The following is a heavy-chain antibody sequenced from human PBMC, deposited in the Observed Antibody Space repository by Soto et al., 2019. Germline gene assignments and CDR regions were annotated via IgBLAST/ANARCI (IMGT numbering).Heavy chain of an antibody. CDR3: ARSDCYNSNCFSNWFDP. Sequence: QVHLVQSGAEVRMPGASVKVSCKASGYTFTDYFMHWVRQAPGQGLEWMGIINPRSGDPGYAQKFQGRVIMTTDTSRSTSYMELSGLTSEDTAIYYCARSDCYNSNCFSNWFDPWGQGTLVTVSS. V-gene: IGHV1-46*03. D-gene: IGHD6-13*01. CDR1: GYTFTDYF. CDR2: INPRSGDP. J-gene: IGHJ5*02.